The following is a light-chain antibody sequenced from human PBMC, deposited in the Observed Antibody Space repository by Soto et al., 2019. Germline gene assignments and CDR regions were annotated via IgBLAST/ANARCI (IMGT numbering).Light chain of an antibody. V-gene: IGKV3D-15*02. CDR3: KQYGNSPIT. Sequence: ILMTRSPATLSVSPRERATLSCRASQSVSSDLAWYHQKPGQSPRLLIHGASTRATGIPARFSGSGSGTEFTLTISRLEPEDFAVYYCKQYGNSPITFGQGTRLEIK. J-gene: IGKJ5*01. CDR2: GAS. CDR1: QSVSSD.